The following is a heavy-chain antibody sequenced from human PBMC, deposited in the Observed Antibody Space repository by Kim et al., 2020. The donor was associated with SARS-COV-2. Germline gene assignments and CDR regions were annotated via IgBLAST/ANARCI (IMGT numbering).Heavy chain of an antibody. D-gene: IGHD6-6*01. CDR3: AREIYSSSSEVDY. V-gene: IGHV4-31*03. Sequence: SETLSLTCTVSGGSISSGGYYWSWIRQHPGKGLEWIGYIYYSGSTYYNPSLKSRVTISVDTSKNQFSLKLSSVTAADTAVYYCAREIYSSSSEVDYWGQGTLVTVSS. J-gene: IGHJ4*02. CDR1: GGSISSGGYY. CDR2: IYYSGST.